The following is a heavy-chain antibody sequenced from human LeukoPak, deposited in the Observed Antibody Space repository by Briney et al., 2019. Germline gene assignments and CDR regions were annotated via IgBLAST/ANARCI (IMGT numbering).Heavy chain of an antibody. CDR1: GYTFSSYD. V-gene: IGHV1-8*01. Sequence: GASVKVSCKASGYTFSSYDINWVRQAPEQGLEWIGWMNPNSGNTGYAQKFQGRVTMTRDTSITTAYMELSSLRSEDTAVYYCARGTPYCSSASCYNYWGQGTLVTVSS. CDR3: ARGTPYCSSASCYNY. D-gene: IGHD2-2*02. J-gene: IGHJ4*02. CDR2: MNPNSGNT.